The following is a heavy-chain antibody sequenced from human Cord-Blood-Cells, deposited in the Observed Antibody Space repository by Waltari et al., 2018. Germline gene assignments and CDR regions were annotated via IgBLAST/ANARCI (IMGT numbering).Heavy chain of an antibody. CDR3: ARSAAMGVFDY. D-gene: IGHD2-2*01. CDR1: GGSFSGYY. V-gene: IGHV4-34*01. J-gene: IGHJ4*02. Sequence: QVQLQQWGAGLLKPSETLSLTCAVYGGSFSGYYWSWIRQPPGKGLEWIGEINHSGSTNYNPSLKSQVTISVDTSKNQFSLKLSSVTAADTAVYYCARSAAMGVFDYWGQGTLVTVSS. CDR2: INHSGST.